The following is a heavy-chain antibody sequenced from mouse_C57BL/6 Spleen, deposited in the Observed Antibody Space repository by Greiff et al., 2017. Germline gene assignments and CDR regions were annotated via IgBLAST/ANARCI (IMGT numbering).Heavy chain of an antibody. V-gene: IGHV1-64*01. CDR1: GYTFTSYW. J-gene: IGHJ4*01. CDR2: IHPNSGST. Sequence: QVQLQQPGAELVKPGASVKLSCKASGYTFTSYWMHWVKQRPGQGLEWIGMIHPNSGSTNYNEKFKSKATLTVDKSSSTAYMQLSSLTSEDSAVSDGARVWEGGNYYAMDYWGQGTSVTVSS. CDR3: ARVWEGGNYYAMDY. D-gene: IGHD4-1*01.